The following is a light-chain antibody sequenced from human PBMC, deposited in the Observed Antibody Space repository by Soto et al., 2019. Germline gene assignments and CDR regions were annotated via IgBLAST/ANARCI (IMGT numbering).Light chain of an antibody. V-gene: IGKV1-5*03. CDR3: QQYYTSSRT. CDR2: KAS. CDR1: QSISTW. J-gene: IGKJ1*01. Sequence: DIQMTQSPSTLSASVGDRVTITCRASQSISTWLDWYQHKPGKAPKLLIYKASSLEGGVPSRFSGSGSGTDFTLTISSLLPDDFATYYCQQYYTSSRTFGQGTKVETK.